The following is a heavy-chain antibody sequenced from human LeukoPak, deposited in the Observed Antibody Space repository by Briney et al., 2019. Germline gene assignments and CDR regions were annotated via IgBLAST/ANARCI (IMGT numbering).Heavy chain of an antibody. CDR3: ARADTATFDY. D-gene: IGHD5-18*01. J-gene: IGHJ4*02. V-gene: IGHV3-30*04. CDR1: GFTFSSYA. CDR2: ISYDGSNK. Sequence: PGGSLRLSCAASGFTFSSYAMHWVRQAPGKGLEWVAVISYDGSNKYYADSVKGRFTISRDNSKNTLYPQMNSLRAEDTAVYYCARADTATFDYWGQGTLVTVSS.